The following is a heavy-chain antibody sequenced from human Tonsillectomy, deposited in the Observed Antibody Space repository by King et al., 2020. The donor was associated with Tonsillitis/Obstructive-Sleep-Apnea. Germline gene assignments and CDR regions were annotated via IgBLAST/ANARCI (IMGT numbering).Heavy chain of an antibody. CDR1: GGFISSSSYY. J-gene: IGHJ4*02. CDR3: ARLGPGTYSSSSNFDY. D-gene: IGHD6-6*01. Sequence: QLQESGPGLVKPSETLSLTCTVSGGFISSSSYYWGWIRQPPGKGLEWIGSIYYSGSTYYNPSLKSRVTISVDTSKNQFSLKLSSVTAADTAMYYCARLGPGTYSSSSNFDYWGQGTLVTVSS. CDR2: IYYSGST. V-gene: IGHV4-39*01.